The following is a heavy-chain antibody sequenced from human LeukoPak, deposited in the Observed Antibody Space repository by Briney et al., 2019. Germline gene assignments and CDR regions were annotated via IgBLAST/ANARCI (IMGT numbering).Heavy chain of an antibody. CDR2: ISSSSSYI. CDR3: ARESVVVVDY. Sequence: KPGGSLRLSCAASGFTFSSYSMTWVRQAPGKGLEWVSSISSSSSYIYYADSVKGRFTISRDNAKNSLYLQMNSLRAEDTAVYYCARESVVVVDYWGQGTLVTVSS. CDR1: GFTFSSYS. J-gene: IGHJ4*02. V-gene: IGHV3-21*01. D-gene: IGHD2-15*01.